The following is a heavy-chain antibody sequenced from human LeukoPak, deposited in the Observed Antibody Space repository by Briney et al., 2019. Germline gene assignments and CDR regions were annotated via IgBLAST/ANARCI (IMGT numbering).Heavy chain of an antibody. D-gene: IGHD2-8*01. J-gene: IGHJ4*02. Sequence: GGSLRLSCAASGFTFSSYSMNWVRQAPGKGLEWVSSISSSSSYIYYADSVKGRFTISRDNAKNSLYLQMNSLRAEDTAVCYCASTPDIVLMVYAMNDYWGQGTLVTVSS. V-gene: IGHV3-21*01. CDR2: ISSSSSYI. CDR1: GFTFSSYS. CDR3: ASTPDIVLMVYAMNDY.